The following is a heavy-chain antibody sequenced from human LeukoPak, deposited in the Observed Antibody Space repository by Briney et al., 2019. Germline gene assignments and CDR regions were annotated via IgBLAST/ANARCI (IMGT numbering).Heavy chain of an antibody. J-gene: IGHJ4*02. CDR1: GFTFSSYE. Sequence: QPGGSLRLSCAASGFTFSSYEMNWVRQAAGKGLEWLSYISSSGSTIYYADSVKGRFTISRDNAKNSLYLQMNSLRAEDTAVYYCARSVAAGGILDYWGQGTLVTVSS. V-gene: IGHV3-48*03. CDR3: ARSVAAGGILDY. D-gene: IGHD6-13*01. CDR2: ISSSGSTI.